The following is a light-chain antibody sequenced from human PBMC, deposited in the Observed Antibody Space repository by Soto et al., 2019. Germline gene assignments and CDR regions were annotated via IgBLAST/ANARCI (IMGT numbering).Light chain of an antibody. V-gene: IGKV1-39*01. CDR3: QQSFSSLTWT. Sequence: DIQMTQSPSPLSASVGDRVIITCRASQRISNYLNWYQEKPGKAPKLLIYAATSLQSGVPSRFSGSGSGKEFTLPISSLQPEDVATYYCQQSFSSLTWTFGQGTKVEIK. CDR1: QRISNY. CDR2: AAT. J-gene: IGKJ1*01.